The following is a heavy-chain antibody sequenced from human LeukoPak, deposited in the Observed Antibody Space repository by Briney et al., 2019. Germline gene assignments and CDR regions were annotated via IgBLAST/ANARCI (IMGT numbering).Heavy chain of an antibody. D-gene: IGHD3-10*01. CDR1: GYTFTGYY. J-gene: IGHJ4*02. V-gene: IGHV1-2*02. CDR3: ARDYYGSGSYYHKTLTDY. Sequence: GASVKVSCKASGYTFTGYYMHWVRQAPGQGLEWMGWINPNSGGTNYAQKFQGRVTMTRDTSISTAYMELSRLRSDDTAVYYCARDYYGSGSYYHKTLTDYWGQGTLVTVSS. CDR2: INPNSGGT.